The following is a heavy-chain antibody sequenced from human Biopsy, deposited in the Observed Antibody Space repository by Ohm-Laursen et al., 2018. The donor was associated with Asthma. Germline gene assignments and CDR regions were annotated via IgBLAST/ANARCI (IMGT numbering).Heavy chain of an antibody. J-gene: IGHJ4*02. V-gene: IGHV1-69*13. Sequence: SVKVSCKSLGGTFNTYVIGSGRGAARHGLRWLGGFESFFSTTTYPQKFQDRVTITADDSTSTVYMELSSLRSEDTAVYYCARKAGSCISRTCYSLDFWGQGTLVTVSS. CDR2: FESFFSTT. D-gene: IGHD2-2*01. CDR1: GGTFNTYV. CDR3: ARKAGSCISRTCYSLDF.